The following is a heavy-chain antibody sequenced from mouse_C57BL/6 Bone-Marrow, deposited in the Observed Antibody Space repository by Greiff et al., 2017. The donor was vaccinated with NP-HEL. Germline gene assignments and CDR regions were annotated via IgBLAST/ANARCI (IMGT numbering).Heavy chain of an antibody. CDR1: GFTFSSYA. J-gene: IGHJ4*01. CDR3: ARDPLLRLDAMDY. CDR2: ISDGGSYT. Sequence: EVKLMESGGGLVKPGGSLKLSCAASGFTFSSYAMSWVRQTPEKRLEWVATISDGGSYTYYPDNVKGRFTISSNNAKNNLYLQMSHLKSEDTAMYYCARDPLLRLDAMDYWGQGTSVTVSS. V-gene: IGHV5-4*01. D-gene: IGHD2-12*01.